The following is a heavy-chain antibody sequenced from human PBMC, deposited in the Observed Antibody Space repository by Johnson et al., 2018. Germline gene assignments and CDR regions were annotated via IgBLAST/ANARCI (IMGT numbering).Heavy chain of an antibody. J-gene: IGHJ6*02. CDR3: ARDYGMGYGHYYGMDV. Sequence: VQLVETGGGVVQPGSSLRLSCAASGFTFGSSAMHWVRQAPGKGLEWVAVIWYDGSKKYYEDSVKGRFTLSRDDSKNTLYMQMNSLGAEDTAVFYWARDYGMGYGHYYGMDVWGQGTAVTVSS. CDR1: GFTFGSSA. CDR2: IWYDGSKK. V-gene: IGHV3-33*01. D-gene: IGHD5-18*01.